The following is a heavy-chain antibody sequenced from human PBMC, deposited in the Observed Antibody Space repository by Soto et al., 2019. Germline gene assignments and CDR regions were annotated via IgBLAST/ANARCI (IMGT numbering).Heavy chain of an antibody. V-gene: IGHV3-30*18. CDR2: ISYDGSNK. CDR3: AKNEQQQQLDY. Sequence: GSLRLSCAASGFTFSSYGMHWVRQAPGKGLEWVAVISYDGSNKYYADSVKGRFTISRDNSKNTLYLQMNSLRAEDTAVYYCAKNEQQQQLDYWGQGTLVTVSS. J-gene: IGHJ4*02. D-gene: IGHD6-13*01. CDR1: GFTFSSYG.